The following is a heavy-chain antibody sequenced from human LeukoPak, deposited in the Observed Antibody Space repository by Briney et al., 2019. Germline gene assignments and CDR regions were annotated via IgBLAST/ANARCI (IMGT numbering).Heavy chain of an antibody. Sequence: GGSLRLSCAASGFTFSSYEMNWVRQAPGKGLEWVSYISSSGSTIYYADSVKGRFTISRDNAKNSLYLQMNSLRAEDMALYYCAKDVTFEAGYSYGFDYWGQGTLVTVSS. CDR2: ISSSGSTI. D-gene: IGHD5-18*01. CDR1: GFTFSSYE. CDR3: AKDVTFEAGYSYGFDY. J-gene: IGHJ4*02. V-gene: IGHV3-48*03.